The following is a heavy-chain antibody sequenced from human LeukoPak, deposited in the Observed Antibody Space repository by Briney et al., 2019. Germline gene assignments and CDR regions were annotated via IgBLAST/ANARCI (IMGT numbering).Heavy chain of an antibody. J-gene: IGHJ4*02. CDR1: GVSVSSGSYY. CDR2: IYYSGST. Sequence: SETLSLTCTVSGVSVSSGSYYWSWIRQPPGKGLEWIGYIYYSGSTNYNPSLKSRVTISVDTSKNQFSLKLSSVTAADTAVYYCARGVRDSSGWYGGRISAYIYYFDYWGQGTLVTVSS. CDR3: ARGVRDSSGWYGGRISAYIYYFDY. V-gene: IGHV4-61*01. D-gene: IGHD6-19*01.